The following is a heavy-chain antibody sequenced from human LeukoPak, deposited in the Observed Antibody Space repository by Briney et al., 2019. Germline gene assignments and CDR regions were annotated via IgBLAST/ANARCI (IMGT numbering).Heavy chain of an antibody. J-gene: IGHJ6*03. V-gene: IGHV1-8*03. Sequence: ASVKVSCKASGYTFTSYDINWVRQATGQGLEWMGWMNPNSGNTGYAQKFQGRVTITRNTSISTAYMELSSLRSEDTAVYYCARVTRSIAARRDYYYYMDVWGKGTTVTVSS. CDR3: ARVTRSIAARRDYYYYMDV. CDR2: MNPNSGNT. CDR1: GYTFTSYD. D-gene: IGHD6-6*01.